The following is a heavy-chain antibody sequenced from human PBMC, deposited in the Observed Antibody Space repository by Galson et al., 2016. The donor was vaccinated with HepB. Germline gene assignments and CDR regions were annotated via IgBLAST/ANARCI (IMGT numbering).Heavy chain of an antibody. CDR3: ARYKERGIPARPLDL. J-gene: IGHJ5*02. CDR1: GYTFGDYD. Sequence: SVKVSCKASGYTFGDYDFNWVRQATGQGLEYMGWMNPNSGNTGYTQRFQGRVTMTRDTSISTAYLELRNLRSEDTAVYFCARYKERGIPARPLDLWGQGTLVTVSS. CDR2: MNPNSGNT. V-gene: IGHV1-8*01. D-gene: IGHD6-6*01.